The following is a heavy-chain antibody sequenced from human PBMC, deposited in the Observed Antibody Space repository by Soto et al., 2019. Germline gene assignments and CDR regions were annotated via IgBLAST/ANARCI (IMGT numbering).Heavy chain of an antibody. CDR1: GFTFSDYY. Sequence: QVQLVESGGGLVKPGGSLRLSCAASGFTFSDYYMSWIRQAPGKGLEWVSYISSSSSYTNYADSVKGQFTISRDNAKNSLYLQMNSLRAEDTAVYYCARDRLVVHYYDSSGYPSDAFDIWGQGTMVTVSS. CDR2: ISSSSSYT. CDR3: ARDRLVVHYYDSSGYPSDAFDI. D-gene: IGHD3-22*01. V-gene: IGHV3-11*06. J-gene: IGHJ3*02.